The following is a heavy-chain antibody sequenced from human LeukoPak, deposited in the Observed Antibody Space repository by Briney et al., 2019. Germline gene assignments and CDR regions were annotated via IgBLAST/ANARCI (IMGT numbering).Heavy chain of an antibody. D-gene: IGHD6-13*01. V-gene: IGHV4-38-2*02. CDR2: IYHSGST. CDR1: GGSISSYY. J-gene: IGHJ6*03. Sequence: PSETPSLTCTVSGGSISSYYWGWIRQPPGKGLEWIGSIYHSGSTYYNPSPKSRVTISVDTSKSQFSLKLSSVTAADTAVYYCARVQQQLVNYYYYMDVWGKGTTVTVSS. CDR3: ARVQQQLVNYYYYMDV.